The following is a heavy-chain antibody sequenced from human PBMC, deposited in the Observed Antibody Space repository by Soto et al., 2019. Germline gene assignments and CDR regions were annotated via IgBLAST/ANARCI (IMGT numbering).Heavy chain of an antibody. CDR2: LIPAVGQA. V-gene: IGHV1-69*08. CDR3: AGGAVHTPTWMGA. J-gene: IGHJ5*02. D-gene: IGHD2-15*01. Sequence: QVQLVQSGAEVKKPGSSMKVSCKASGGAFSGYTFNWVRQAPGQGLEWMGRLIPAVGQANNAQKFQGRLTITADESASTVYMDLTSLTSEETAVYFCAGGAVHTPTWMGAWGQGTLVTVSS. CDR1: GGAFSGYT.